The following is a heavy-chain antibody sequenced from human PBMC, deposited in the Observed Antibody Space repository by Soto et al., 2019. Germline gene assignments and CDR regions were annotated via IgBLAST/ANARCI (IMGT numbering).Heavy chain of an antibody. CDR2: IYYSGIT. CDR3: ARGGGVYYFDY. Sequence: QVQLQESGPGLVKPSETLSLTCTVSGGSISSYYWSWIRQPPGKGLEWIGYIYYSGITDYNPSLKSRVTISVDTSKSQFSLKLSSVTAADTAVYYCARGGGVYYFDYFGQGTLVTVSS. CDR1: GGSISSYY. V-gene: IGHV4-59*01. J-gene: IGHJ4*02. D-gene: IGHD2-8*02.